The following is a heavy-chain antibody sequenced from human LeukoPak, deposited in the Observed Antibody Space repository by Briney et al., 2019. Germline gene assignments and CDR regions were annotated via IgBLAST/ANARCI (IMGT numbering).Heavy chain of an antibody. Sequence: ASVKVSCKASGYTVTSYGISWVRPAPGQGVDGMGWISAYNGNTNYAQKLQGRVTMTTDTSTSTAYMELRSLRSDDTAVYYCARDLQKQQLPYYFDYWGQGTLVTVSS. CDR1: GYTVTSYG. CDR2: ISAYNGNT. V-gene: IGHV1-18*01. D-gene: IGHD6-13*01. CDR3: ARDLQKQQLPYYFDY. J-gene: IGHJ4*02.